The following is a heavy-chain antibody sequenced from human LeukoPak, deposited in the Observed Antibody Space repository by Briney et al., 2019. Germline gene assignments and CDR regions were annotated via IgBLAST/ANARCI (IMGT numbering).Heavy chain of an antibody. Sequence: SVKVSCKASVGTFSSYAISWVRQAPGQGLEWMGRIIPILGIAHYAQKFQGTVTITADKSTGTVYMEPSSLRSENTVVYYCARDDYGGNSGGYWGQGTLVTVSS. CDR2: IIPILGIA. CDR3: ARDDYGGNSGGY. D-gene: IGHD4-17*01. V-gene: IGHV1-69*04. CDR1: VGTFSSYA. J-gene: IGHJ4*02.